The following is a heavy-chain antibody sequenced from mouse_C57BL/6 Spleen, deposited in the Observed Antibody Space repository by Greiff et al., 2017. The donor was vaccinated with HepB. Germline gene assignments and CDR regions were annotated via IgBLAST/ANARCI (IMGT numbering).Heavy chain of an antibody. CDR2: IYPSDSET. V-gene: IGHV1-61*01. CDR1: GYTFTSYW. D-gene: IGHD1-1*01. Sequence: QVQLQQPGAELVRPGSSVKLSCKASGYTFTSYWVDWVKQRPGQGLEWIGNIYPSDSETHYNQKFKDKATLTVDKSSSTAYMQLSSLTSEDSAVYYCARISSPFYAMDYWGQGTSVTVSS. CDR3: ARISSPFYAMDY. J-gene: IGHJ4*01.